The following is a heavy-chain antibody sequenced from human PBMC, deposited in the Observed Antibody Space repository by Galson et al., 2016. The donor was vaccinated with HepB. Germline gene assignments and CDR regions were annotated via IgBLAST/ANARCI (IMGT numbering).Heavy chain of an antibody. Sequence: SETLSLTCDVSGGSISRSNWKSWVRQIPGKGLEWIGQIHHSGTTNYNPTLQSRVTMSVAKTNKQFSLNLRSVTAADTAVYYCASYYDNDYWYFGLWGRGTLVTVSS. J-gene: IGHJ2*01. CDR3: ASYYDNDYWYFGL. CDR2: IHHSGTT. V-gene: IGHV4-4*02. CDR1: GGSISRSNW. D-gene: IGHD3-22*01.